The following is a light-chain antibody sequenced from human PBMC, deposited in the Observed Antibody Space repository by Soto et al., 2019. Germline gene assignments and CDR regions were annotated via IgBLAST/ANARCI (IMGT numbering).Light chain of an antibody. CDR3: QQYGSSPTT. J-gene: IGKJ1*01. CDR2: GAS. Sequence: EIVLTQSPGTLSLPPGERATLSCRASQSVSSSYLAWYQQKPGQAPRLLIYGASSRATGIPDRFSGSGSGTDLTLTISRLEPEDFAVYYCQQYGSSPTTFGQGTKVEIK. CDR1: QSVSSSY. V-gene: IGKV3-20*01.